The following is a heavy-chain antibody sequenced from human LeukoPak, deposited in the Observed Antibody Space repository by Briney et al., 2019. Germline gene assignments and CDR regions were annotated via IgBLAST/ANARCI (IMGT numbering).Heavy chain of an antibody. CDR1: GGSFSGYY. CDR3: ARSGPVLRYFDWLLRPNAFDY. D-gene: IGHD3-9*01. V-gene: IGHV4-34*01. Sequence: SETLSLTCAVYGGSFSGYYWSWIRQPPGKGLEWIGEINHSGRTNYNPSLKSRVTISVDTSKNQFSLKLSSVTAADTAVYYCARSGPVLRYFDWLLRPNAFDYWGQGTLVTVSS. J-gene: IGHJ4*02. CDR2: INHSGRT.